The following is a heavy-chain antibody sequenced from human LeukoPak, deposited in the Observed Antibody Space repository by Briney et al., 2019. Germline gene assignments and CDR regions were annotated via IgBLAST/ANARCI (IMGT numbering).Heavy chain of an antibody. D-gene: IGHD2-21*02. CDR1: GYTFTSYG. CDR2: IKPNTGAT. Sequence: ASVKVSCKASGYTFTSYGISWVRQAPGQGLEWVGWIKPNTGATHYSKRFQGRVTMTRDTSVSTAYMELTSLRSDDTAVYFCAREFRVVMTAFLDYWGQGTLVTVSS. CDR3: AREFRVVMTAFLDY. V-gene: IGHV1-2*02. J-gene: IGHJ4*02.